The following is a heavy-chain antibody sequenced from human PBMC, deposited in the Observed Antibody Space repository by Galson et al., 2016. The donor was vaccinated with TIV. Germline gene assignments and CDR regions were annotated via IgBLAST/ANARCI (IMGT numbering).Heavy chain of an antibody. J-gene: IGHJ4*02. Sequence: SVKVSCKASGYTFTSFDISWIRQAPGQGLEWMGWMSPSNWNTGYAQKFRGRITMTRHPSTTTVYMELSGLTSEDTAVYYCARGHYYDSSGYSFDFWGQGTLVTVSS. CDR2: MSPSNWNT. CDR1: GYTFTSFD. D-gene: IGHD3-22*01. CDR3: ARGHYYDSSGYSFDF. V-gene: IGHV1-8*01.